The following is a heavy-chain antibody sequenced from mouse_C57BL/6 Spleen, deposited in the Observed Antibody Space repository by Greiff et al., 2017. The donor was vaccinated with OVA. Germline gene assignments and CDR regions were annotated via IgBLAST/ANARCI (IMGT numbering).Heavy chain of an antibody. CDR1: GFTFNTYA. Sequence: EVKLVESGGGLVQPKGSLKLSCAASGFTFNTYAMHWVRQAPGKGLEWVARIRSKSSNYATYYADSVKDRFTISRDDSQSMLYLQMNNLKTEDTAMYYCVRDLDYYGTSAIAMDYWGQGTSVTVSS. CDR2: IRSKSSNYAT. V-gene: IGHV10-3*01. D-gene: IGHD1-1*01. CDR3: VRDLDYYGTSAIAMDY. J-gene: IGHJ4*01.